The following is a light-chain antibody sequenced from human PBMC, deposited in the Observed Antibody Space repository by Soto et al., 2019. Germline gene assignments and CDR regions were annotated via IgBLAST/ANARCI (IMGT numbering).Light chain of an antibody. CDR3: QQYAGSSKT. CDR2: GTS. CDR1: QYLRTSY. Sequence: EIVLTQSPAALSLSLGERATLSCRASQYLRTSYLAWYQQKPGQAPRLLIYGTSRRATGIPDRFSGSGSGTDFTLTITRLEPEDFAVYYCQQYAGSSKTFGLGTKLEIK. V-gene: IGKV3-20*01. J-gene: IGKJ2*01.